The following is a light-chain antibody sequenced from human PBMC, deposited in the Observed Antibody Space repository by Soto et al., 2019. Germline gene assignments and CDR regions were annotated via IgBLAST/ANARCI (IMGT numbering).Light chain of an antibody. Sequence: QSVLTQPPSASGAPGQSVTISFTGNNKDVGGYDFVSWYQQHPGRAPKLIIVEVNKWPSGVPDRFSASKSGNTASLTVSGLQAEDEADYYCSSYAGDNTYVFGTGTKVTVL. CDR1: NKDVGGYDF. CDR2: EVN. J-gene: IGLJ1*01. CDR3: SSYAGDNTYV. V-gene: IGLV2-8*01.